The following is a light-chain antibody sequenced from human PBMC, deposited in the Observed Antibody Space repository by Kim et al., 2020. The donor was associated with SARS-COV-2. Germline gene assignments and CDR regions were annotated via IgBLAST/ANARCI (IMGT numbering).Light chain of an antibody. CDR2: LEGSGNY. V-gene: IGLV4-60*03. CDR3: ETSDSNTQV. Sequence: QPVLTQSSSASASLGSSVKLTCTLSSGHSSYIIAWHQQQPGKAPRYLMKLEGSGNYNKGSGVPDRFSGSSSGADRYLTISNLQSEDEADYYCETSDSNTQVFGGGTQLTVL. CDR1: SGHSSYI. J-gene: IGLJ3*02.